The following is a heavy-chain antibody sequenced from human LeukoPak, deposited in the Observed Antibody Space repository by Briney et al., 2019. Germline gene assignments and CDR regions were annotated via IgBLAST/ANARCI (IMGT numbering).Heavy chain of an antibody. CDR2: IYYSGST. CDR3: ARQLGYCSSTSCYADKVDY. CDR1: GGSISSSSYY. V-gene: IGHV4-39*01. J-gene: IGHJ4*02. Sequence: SETLSLTCTVSGGSISSSSYYWGWIRQPPGKGLEWIGSIYYSGSTYYNPSLKSRVTISVDTSKNQISLKLSSVTAADTAVYYCARQLGYCSSTSCYADKVDYWGQGTLVTVSS. D-gene: IGHD2-2*01.